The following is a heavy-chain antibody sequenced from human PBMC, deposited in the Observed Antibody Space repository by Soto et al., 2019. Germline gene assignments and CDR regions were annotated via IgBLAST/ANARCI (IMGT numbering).Heavy chain of an antibody. J-gene: IGHJ4*02. D-gene: IGHD5-18*01. CDR2: INSDGSST. Sequence: PGGSLRLSCAVSGFTFRSYWMHWVRQAPGKGLVRVSRINSDGSSTNYADSVKGRFTVSRDNAKSTLYLQMNSLRAEDTAVYYCAREGVGYSYGNFDYWGQGTLVTVSS. V-gene: IGHV3-74*01. CDR3: AREGVGYSYGNFDY. CDR1: GFTFRSYW.